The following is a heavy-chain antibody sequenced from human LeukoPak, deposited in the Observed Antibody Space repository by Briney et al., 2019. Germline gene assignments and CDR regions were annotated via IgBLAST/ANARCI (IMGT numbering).Heavy chain of an antibody. J-gene: IGHJ4*02. CDR3: ARAGLYCSGGSCYHFDY. Sequence: QSGVSLRLSCAASGFTVSSNYMSWVRQAPGKGLVGVSVIYSGGSTYYADSVKGRFTISRDNSKNTLYLQMNSLRAEDTAVYYCARAGLYCSGGSCYHFDYWGQGTLVTVSS. D-gene: IGHD2-15*01. CDR1: GFTVSSNY. CDR2: IYSGGST. V-gene: IGHV3-53*01.